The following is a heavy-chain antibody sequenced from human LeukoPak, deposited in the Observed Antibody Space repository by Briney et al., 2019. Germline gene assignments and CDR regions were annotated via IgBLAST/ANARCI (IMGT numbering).Heavy chain of an antibody. V-gene: IGHV4-39*07. Sequence: PSETLSLTCTVSGGSISSSSYYWGWIRQPPGKGLEWIGSIYYSGSTYYNPSLKSRVTISVDTSKNQFSLKLSSVTAADTAVYYCARAVRGFGYFDYWGQGTLVTVSS. CDR2: IYYSGST. J-gene: IGHJ4*02. D-gene: IGHD3-16*01. CDR3: ARAVRGFGYFDY. CDR1: GGSISSSSYY.